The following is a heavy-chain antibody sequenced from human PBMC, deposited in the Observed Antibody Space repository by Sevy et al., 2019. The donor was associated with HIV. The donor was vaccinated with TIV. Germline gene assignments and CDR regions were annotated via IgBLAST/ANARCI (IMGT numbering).Heavy chain of an antibody. CDR3: ARVGAYCGGDCYSPWFDP. V-gene: IGHV1-69*13. CDR2: IIPIFGTA. CDR1: GGTFSSYA. D-gene: IGHD2-21*02. J-gene: IGHJ5*02. Sequence: ASVKVSCKASGGTFSSYAISWVRQAPGQGLEWMGGIIPIFGTANYAQKFQGRVTITADESTSTAYMELSSLGSEDTAVYYCARVGAYCGGDCYSPWFDPWGQGTLVTVSS.